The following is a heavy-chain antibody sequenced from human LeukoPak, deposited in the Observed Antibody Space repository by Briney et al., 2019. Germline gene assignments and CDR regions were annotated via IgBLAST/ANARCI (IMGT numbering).Heavy chain of an antibody. D-gene: IGHD2-8*02. CDR2: IKQDGSEK. Sequence: GGSLRLSCAASGLTFSRYWMTWFRQAPGRGLEWVANIKQDGSEKYYVDSVKGRFTISRDNADRSLYLQRTSLRVEDTAVYFCASRYCTGVNCFAASYMCMDVWGKGTTVTVSS. CDR3: ASRYCTGVNCFAASYMCMDV. J-gene: IGHJ6*03. V-gene: IGHV3-7*01. CDR1: GLTFSRYW.